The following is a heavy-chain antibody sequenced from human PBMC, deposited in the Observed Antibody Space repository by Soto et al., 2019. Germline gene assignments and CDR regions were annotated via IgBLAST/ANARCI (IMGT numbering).Heavy chain of an antibody. J-gene: IGHJ6*02. CDR1: GFTVSSNY. V-gene: IGHV3-53*01. Sequence: GGSLRLSCAASGFTVSSNYMSWVRQAPGKGLEWVSVIYSGGSTYYADSVKGRFTISRNNSKNTLYLQMNSLRAEDTAVYYCTRDSHSVAPLDVWGQGTTVTVSS. CDR3: TRDSHSVAPLDV. CDR2: IYSGGST.